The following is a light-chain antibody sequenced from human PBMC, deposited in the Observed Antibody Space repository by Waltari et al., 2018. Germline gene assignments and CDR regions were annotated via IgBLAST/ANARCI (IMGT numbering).Light chain of an antibody. CDR1: NSNIGSNY. J-gene: IGLJ2*01. CDR3: GTWDNRLSAVV. V-gene: IGLV1-51*01. CDR2: DNL. Sequence: QSVLTQPPSVSAAPGPEITIYCSGSNSNIGSNYVSWYQQFPGAAPKLLIYDNLPRPSDTPDRFSGSDSGTSAALGITGLQTGDEADYFCGTWDNRLSAVVFGGGTKLTVL.